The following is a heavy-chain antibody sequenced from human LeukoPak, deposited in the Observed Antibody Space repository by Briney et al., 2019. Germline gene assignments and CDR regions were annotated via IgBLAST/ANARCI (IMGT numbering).Heavy chain of an antibody. CDR1: GGSFSGYY. CDR3: ARGQGGSSHYYDRGTYYFDY. CDR2: INHSGST. D-gene: IGHD3-22*01. J-gene: IGHJ4*02. V-gene: IGHV4-34*01. Sequence: SETLSLTCAVYGGSFSGYYWSWVRQPPGKGLEWIGEINHSGSTNYNPSLKSRVTISVDTSKNQFSLKLSSVTAADTAVYYCARGQGGSSHYYDRGTYYFDYWGQGTLVTVSS.